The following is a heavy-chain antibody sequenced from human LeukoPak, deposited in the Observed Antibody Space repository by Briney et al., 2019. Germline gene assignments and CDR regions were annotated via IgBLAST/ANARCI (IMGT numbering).Heavy chain of an antibody. J-gene: IGHJ4*02. V-gene: IGHV4-39*07. CDR3: ARHGLNVRYFDCSRCRGFDY. Sequence: AETLSLSCTVSGGSISSSSNNWGWLRQPPGKGLEWIGSIYYSGSTNYNPSLKSRVTISVDTSKNQFSLKLSSVTAAHTAVYYCARHGLNVRYFDCSRCRGFDYWGQGTLVTVSS. CDR2: IYYSGST. CDR1: GGSISSSSNN. D-gene: IGHD3-9*01.